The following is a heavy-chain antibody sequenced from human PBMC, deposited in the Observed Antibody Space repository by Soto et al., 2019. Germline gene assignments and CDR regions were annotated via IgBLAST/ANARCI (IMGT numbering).Heavy chain of an antibody. CDR1: GGTFSSYA. Sequence: ASVKVSCKASGGTFSSYAISWVRQAPGQGLEWMGGIIPIFGTANHAQKFQSRVTITADESTSTAYMELSSLRSEDTAVYYCARGGDYGDVDAFDIWGQGTMVTVSS. V-gene: IGHV1-69*13. J-gene: IGHJ3*02. CDR3: ARGGDYGDVDAFDI. CDR2: IIPIFGTA. D-gene: IGHD4-17*01.